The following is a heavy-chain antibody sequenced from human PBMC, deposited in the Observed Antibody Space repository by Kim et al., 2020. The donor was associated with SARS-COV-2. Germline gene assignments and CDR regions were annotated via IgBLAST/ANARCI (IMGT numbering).Heavy chain of an antibody. Sequence: GTTEYAASVKGRFTISRDDSKGIAYLQMNSLKTEDTAVYYCTRSPGYFQHWGQGTLVTVSS. CDR2: GTT. J-gene: IGHJ1*01. CDR3: TRSPGYFQH. V-gene: IGHV3-49*02. D-gene: IGHD3-10*01.